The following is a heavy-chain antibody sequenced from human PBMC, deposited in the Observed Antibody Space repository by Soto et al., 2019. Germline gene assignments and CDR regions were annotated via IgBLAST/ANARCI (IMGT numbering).Heavy chain of an antibody. V-gene: IGHV3-33*01. Sequence: QVQLVESGGGVVQPGRSLRLSCAASGFTFSNHGMHWVRQAPVKGLEWVARIYYDGSNEYYADSVKGRFTTSRDNSKNMVYLQMNSLRVEDTAVYYCARGRGSGSFYQLDYWGQGTLVTVSS. J-gene: IGHJ4*02. CDR1: GFTFSNHG. D-gene: IGHD1-26*01. CDR3: ARGRGSGSFYQLDY. CDR2: IYYDGSNE.